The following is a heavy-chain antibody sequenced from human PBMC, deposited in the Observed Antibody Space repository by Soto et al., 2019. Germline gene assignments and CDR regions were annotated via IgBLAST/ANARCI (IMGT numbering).Heavy chain of an antibody. Sequence: QVQLLQSGAEVKKPGSSVKVSCKVSGGAFSNYALNWVRHGPGQRLEWLGGIIPLHNTSNYSLKFLGRVTVTGDIFSTTVYMELNSLTSDDTATYYCASWSNWNPLYYDGLDVWGQGTTVTVSS. V-gene: IGHV1-69*06. D-gene: IGHD1-20*01. CDR1: GGAFSNYA. CDR3: ASWSNWNPLYYDGLDV. CDR2: IIPLHNTS. J-gene: IGHJ6*02.